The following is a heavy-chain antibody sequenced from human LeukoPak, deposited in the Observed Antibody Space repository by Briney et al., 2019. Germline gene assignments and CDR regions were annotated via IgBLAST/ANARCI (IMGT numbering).Heavy chain of an antibody. V-gene: IGHV4-59*01. J-gene: IGHJ5*02. CDR2: INYSGST. Sequence: SETLSLTCTVSGGSISSYYWSWIRQPPGKGLEWIGNINYSGSTNYNPSLKSRVTISVDTSKNQFSLKLSSVTAADTAVYYWARGYGDYVPLARYSWFDPWGQGTLVTVSS. CDR3: ARGYGDYVPLARYSWFDP. D-gene: IGHD4-17*01. CDR1: GGSISSYY.